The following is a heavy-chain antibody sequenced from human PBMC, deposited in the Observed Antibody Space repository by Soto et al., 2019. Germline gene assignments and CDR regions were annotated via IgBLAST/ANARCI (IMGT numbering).Heavy chain of an antibody. CDR2: ISGTGTTT. CDR3: VKAVYLLDFDY. V-gene: IGHV3-23*01. J-gene: IGHJ4*02. Sequence: GWSLRLSCASSVFTFISYAMTWVRQAPGKGLEWVSTISGTGTTTYHADSVKGRFTISRDNSKNTLYLQMNSLRTEDTAVYYCVKAVYLLDFDYWGQGTLVTVSS. CDR1: VFTFISYA. D-gene: IGHD2-8*01.